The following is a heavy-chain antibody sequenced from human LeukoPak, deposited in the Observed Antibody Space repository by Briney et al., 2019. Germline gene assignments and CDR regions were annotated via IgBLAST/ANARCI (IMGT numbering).Heavy chain of an antibody. CDR2: IYYSGST. J-gene: IGHJ3*02. Sequence: SETLSLTCAVYGGSFSGYYGGWIRQPPGKGLEWIGSIYYSGSTYYNPSLKSRVTISVDTSKNQFSLKLSSVTAADTAVYYCAGPLGIQDAFDIWGQGTMVTVSS. CDR3: AGPLGIQDAFDI. V-gene: IGHV4-39*01. D-gene: IGHD7-27*01. CDR1: GGSFSGYY.